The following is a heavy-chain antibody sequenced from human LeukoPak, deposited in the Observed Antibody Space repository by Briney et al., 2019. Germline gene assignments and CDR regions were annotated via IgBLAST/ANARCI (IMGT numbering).Heavy chain of an antibody. CDR1: GYTFTSYG. CDR3: ARSYYGSGSYYADY. D-gene: IGHD3-10*01. J-gene: IGHJ4*02. CDR2: ISAYNGNT. Sequence: ASVKVSCQASGYTFTSYGISWVRQAPGQGLEWMGWISAYNGNTNYAQKLQGRVTMTTDTSTSTAYVELRSLRSDDTAVYYCARSYYGSGSYYADYWGQGTLVTVSS. V-gene: IGHV1-18*01.